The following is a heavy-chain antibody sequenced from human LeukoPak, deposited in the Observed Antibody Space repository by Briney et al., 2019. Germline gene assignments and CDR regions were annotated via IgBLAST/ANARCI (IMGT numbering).Heavy chain of an antibody. J-gene: IGHJ4*02. Sequence: ASVKVSCKASGYTFTSYYMHWVRQAPGQGLEWMGIINPSGGSTSYAQKFQGRVTMTRDTSTSTVYMELSRLRSDDTAVYYCASGELLFNFDYWGQGTLVTVSS. CDR3: ASGELLFNFDY. V-gene: IGHV1-46*03. CDR1: GYTFTSYY. D-gene: IGHD3-10*01. CDR2: INPSGGST.